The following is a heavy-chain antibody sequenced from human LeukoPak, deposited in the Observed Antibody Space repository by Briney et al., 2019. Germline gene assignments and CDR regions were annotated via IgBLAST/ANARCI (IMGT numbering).Heavy chain of an antibody. V-gene: IGHV3-30*02. CDR2: IRYDGSNK. CDR1: GFTFSSYG. D-gene: IGHD5-12*01. J-gene: IGHJ4*02. Sequence: SGGSLRLSCAASGFTFSSYGMHWVRQAPGKGLEWVAFIRYDGSNKYYADSVKGRFTISRDNSKNTLYLQMNSLRAEDTAVYYCAKDRLQYSGYPWYFDYWGQGTLVTVSS. CDR3: AKDRLQYSGYPWYFDY.